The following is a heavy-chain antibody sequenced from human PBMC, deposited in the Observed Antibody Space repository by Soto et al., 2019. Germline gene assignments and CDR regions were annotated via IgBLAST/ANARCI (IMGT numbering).Heavy chain of an antibody. D-gene: IGHD2-15*01. Sequence: QVQLQESGPGLVKPSQTLSLTCTVSGGSISSGGYYWSWIRQHPGKGLEWIGNIYYSGSTYYNPSLKRRVTISVDTSKNQFSLKLSSVTAADTAVYYCARESECSGGSCYSISIDYWGQGTLVTVSS. V-gene: IGHV4-31*03. CDR2: IYYSGST. J-gene: IGHJ4*02. CDR3: ARESECSGGSCYSISIDY. CDR1: GGSISSGGYY.